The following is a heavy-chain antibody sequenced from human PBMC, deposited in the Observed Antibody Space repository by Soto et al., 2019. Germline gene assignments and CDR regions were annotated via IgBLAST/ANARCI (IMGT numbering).Heavy chain of an antibody. Sequence: VQLQESGPGLVKPSETLSLTCTVSGGSVSSGSYYWSWIRQQPGKGLEWIGYIYYSGSTNYNPSLKSRVTISVDTSKNQFSLKLSSVTAADTVVYYGARGIEGWYQGRYYYGMDVWGQGTTVTVSS. V-gene: IGHV4-61*01. CDR3: ARGIEGWYQGRYYYGMDV. CDR2: IYYSGST. D-gene: IGHD6-19*01. J-gene: IGHJ6*02. CDR1: GGSVSSGSYY.